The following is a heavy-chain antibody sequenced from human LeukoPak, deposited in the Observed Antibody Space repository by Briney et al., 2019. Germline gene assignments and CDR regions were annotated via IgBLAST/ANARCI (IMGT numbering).Heavy chain of an antibody. CDR3: AKGRGWEASYYYYYMDV. CDR1: GFTVSGNY. CDR2: IYSGGTT. Sequence: GGSLRLSCAVSGFTVSGNYMSWVRQAPGKGLEWVSLIYSGGTTYYTDSVKGRFTISRDNSKNTLYLQMNSLRAEDTAVYCCAKGRGWEASYYYYYMDVWGKGTTVTISS. D-gene: IGHD1-26*01. V-gene: IGHV3-53*05. J-gene: IGHJ6*03.